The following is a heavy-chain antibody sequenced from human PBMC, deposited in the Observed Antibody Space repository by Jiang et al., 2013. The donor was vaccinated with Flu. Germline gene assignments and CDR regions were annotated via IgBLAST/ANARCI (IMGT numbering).Heavy chain of an antibody. CDR1: SGSVSSGSHY. CDR3: ARWFSSGLLFFDS. J-gene: IGHJ4*02. CDR2: IYYTGST. Sequence: GLVKPSETLSLTCTVSSGSVSSGSHYWSWIRQPPGKGLEWIGYIYYTGSTSYNPSLKSRVTISVDTSKNQFSLKVSSVTAADTAVYYCARWFSSGLLFFDSWGQGTLVTVSS. V-gene: IGHV4-61*01. D-gene: IGHD3-22*01.